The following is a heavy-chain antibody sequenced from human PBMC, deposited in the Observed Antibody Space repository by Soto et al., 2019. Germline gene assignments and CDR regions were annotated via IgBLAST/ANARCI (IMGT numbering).Heavy chain of an antibody. CDR1: GGSISSSSYY. V-gene: IGHV4-39*01. CDR3: ASADIWSGPQGWFDP. D-gene: IGHD3-3*01. CDR2: IYYSGST. J-gene: IGHJ5*02. Sequence: QLQLQESGPGLVKPSETLSLTCTVSGGSISSSSYYWGWIRQPPGKGLEWIGSIYYSGSTYYNPSLKSRVTISVDTSKNQFSLKLSSVTAADTDVYYCASADIWSGPQGWFDPWGQGTLVTVSS.